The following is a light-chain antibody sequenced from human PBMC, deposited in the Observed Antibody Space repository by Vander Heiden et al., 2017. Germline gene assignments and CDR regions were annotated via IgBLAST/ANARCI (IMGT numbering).Light chain of an antibody. CDR3: QQYYSSPWT. J-gene: IGKJ1*01. V-gene: IGKV4-1*01. CDR2: WAS. CDR1: QSSFYASNIQSR. Sequence: DIVTTQSPDSLAVRLGERATINCKSSQSSFYASNIQSRLAWYQQKPGQPPKLLIYWASTRQSGVPDRFSGSGSGTDFTLTISSLQAEDVAVYYCQQYYSSPWTFGQGTKVEIK.